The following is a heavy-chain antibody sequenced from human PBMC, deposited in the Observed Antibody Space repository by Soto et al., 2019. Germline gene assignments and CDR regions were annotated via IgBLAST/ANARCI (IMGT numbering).Heavy chain of an antibody. Sequence: QLQLQESGSGLVKPSQTLSLTCAVSGGSISSGGYSWSWIRQPPGKGLEWIGYIYHSGSTYYNPSLKSRVTISVDRSKNQFSLKLSSVTAADTAVYYCARAYLDCSGGSCYQDRSYFQHWGQGTLVTVSP. J-gene: IGHJ1*01. V-gene: IGHV4-30-2*01. CDR3: ARAYLDCSGGSCYQDRSYFQH. CDR1: GGSISSGGYS. CDR2: IYHSGST. D-gene: IGHD2-15*01.